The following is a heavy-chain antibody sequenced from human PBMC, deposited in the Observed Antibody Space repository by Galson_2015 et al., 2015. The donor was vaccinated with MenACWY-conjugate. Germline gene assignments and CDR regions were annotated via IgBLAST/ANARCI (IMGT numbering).Heavy chain of an antibody. CDR2: ISPIDSKT. J-gene: IGHJ6*02. V-gene: IGHV5-51*01. CDR1: GYNFLTYW. CDR3: ARHPPGGRGMDV. Sequence: QSGAEVKKPGESLKISCTASGYNFLTYWIGWVRQVPGKGLEWVGLISPIDSKTRYSPAFEGRVTISADNSITTAYLQWNSLQASDAAMYYCARHPPGGRGMDVWGQWTTVTVSS. D-gene: IGHD1-26*01.